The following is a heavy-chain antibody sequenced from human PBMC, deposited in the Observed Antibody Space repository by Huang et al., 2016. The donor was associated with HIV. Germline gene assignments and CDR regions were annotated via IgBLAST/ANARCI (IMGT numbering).Heavy chain of an antibody. CDR2: IEINGGNM. CDR1: GFKFSNYW. D-gene: IGHD2-15*01. Sequence: EEHLVESGGGLVQPGGSLRLSCEASGFKFSNYWMPWVRQGSGKGLRWVSGIEINGGNMDYAGPVKGRFTISRDNAKNTLYLQMSSLTAEDTAIYYCARAGGFEIWGQGTVVTVSS. CDR3: ARAGGFEI. V-gene: IGHV3-74*01. J-gene: IGHJ3*02.